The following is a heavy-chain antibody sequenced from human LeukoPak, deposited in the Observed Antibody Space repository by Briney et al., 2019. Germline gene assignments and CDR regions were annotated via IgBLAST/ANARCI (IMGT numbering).Heavy chain of an antibody. V-gene: IGHV3-7*01. D-gene: IGHD5-18*01. J-gene: IGHJ4*02. CDR2: IKQDGGDK. Sequence: GGSLRLSCAASGFTFRDYWMTWVRQAPGKGLEWVADIKQDGGDKNYVDSVKGRFTISRDNAKNSLYLQMDSLRAEDTAVYYCAKDHSRGYSHGPFDFWGQGTLVTVSS. CDR1: GFTFRDYW. CDR3: AKDHSRGYSHGPFDF.